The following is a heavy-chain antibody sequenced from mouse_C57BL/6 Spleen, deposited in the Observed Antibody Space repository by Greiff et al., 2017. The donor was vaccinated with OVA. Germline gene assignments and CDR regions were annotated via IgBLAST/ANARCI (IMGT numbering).Heavy chain of an antibody. CDR3: AREKFDYGSSYFDY. CDR1: GYTFTDYY. Sequence: QVQLQQSGAELVRPGASVKLSCKASGYTFTDYYINWVKQRPGQGLEWIARIYPGSGNTYYNEKFKGKATLTAEKSSSTAYMQLSSLTSEDSAVYFGAREKFDYGSSYFDYWGQGTTLTVSS. D-gene: IGHD1-1*01. J-gene: IGHJ2*01. CDR2: IYPGSGNT. V-gene: IGHV1-76*01.